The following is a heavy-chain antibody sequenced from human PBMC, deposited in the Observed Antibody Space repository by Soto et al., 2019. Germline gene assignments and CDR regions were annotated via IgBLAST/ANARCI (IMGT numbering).Heavy chain of an antibody. Sequence: QVQLVQSGAEVKKPGASVKVSCKASGYTFTSYGISWVRQAPGQGLEWMGWISDYNGNTNYAQKLQGRVTMTTDTSTGTAYMELRSLRYYDTAVYYCASAGPGGWFDHWGQGTLVTVSS. CDR3: ASAGPGGWFDH. V-gene: IGHV1-18*01. D-gene: IGHD3-10*01. CDR2: ISDYNGNT. CDR1: GYTFTSYG. J-gene: IGHJ5*02.